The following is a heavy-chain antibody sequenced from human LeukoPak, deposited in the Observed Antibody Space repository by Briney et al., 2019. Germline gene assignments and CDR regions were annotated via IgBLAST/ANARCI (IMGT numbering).Heavy chain of an antibody. J-gene: IGHJ5*02. CDR3: AKDGVSGSWYGETNWFDP. CDR1: GFTFDDYA. D-gene: IGHD6-13*01. V-gene: IGHV3-9*01. CDR2: ISWNSGSI. Sequence: GGSLRLSCAASGFTFDDYAMHWVRQAPGKGLEWVSGISWNSGSIGYADSVKGRFTISRDNAKNSLYLQMNSLRAEDTALYYCAKDGVSGSWYGETNWFDPWGQGTLVTVSS.